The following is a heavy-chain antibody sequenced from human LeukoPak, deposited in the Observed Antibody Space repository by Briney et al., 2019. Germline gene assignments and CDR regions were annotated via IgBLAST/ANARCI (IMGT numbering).Heavy chain of an antibody. CDR3: ATDRSLDGDFDY. J-gene: IGHJ4*02. CDR2: FDPEDGET. D-gene: IGHD4-17*01. CDR1: GYTLTELS. V-gene: IGHV1-24*01. Sequence: ASVKVSCKVSGYTLTELSMHWVRQAPGKGLEWMGGFDPEDGETIYAQKFQGRVTMTEDTSTDTAYMELSSLRSEDTAVYYCATDRSLDGDFDYWGQGTLVTVSS.